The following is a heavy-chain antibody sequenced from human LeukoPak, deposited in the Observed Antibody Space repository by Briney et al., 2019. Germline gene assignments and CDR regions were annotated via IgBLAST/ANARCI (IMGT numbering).Heavy chain of an antibody. CDR1: GYTFTDYY. V-gene: IGHV1-2*02. D-gene: IGHD6-19*01. CDR2: INPNTGGT. Sequence: GASVTVSCKASGYTFTDYYMHWVRQAPGQGLEWMGWINPNTGGTKYAQKFQGGVTMTRDTSISTAYMELSRLTSDDTAVYYCARGADKQWLVGSYFDYWGQGTLVTVSS. J-gene: IGHJ4*02. CDR3: ARGADKQWLVGSYFDY.